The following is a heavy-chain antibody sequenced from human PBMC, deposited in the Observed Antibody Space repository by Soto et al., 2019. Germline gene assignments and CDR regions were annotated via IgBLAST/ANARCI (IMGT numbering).Heavy chain of an antibody. D-gene: IGHD6-25*01. CDR2: IYHSGNT. CDR3: GSVRPSGYVLS. CDR1: GGSISTVGYS. V-gene: IGHV4-61*08. J-gene: IGHJ5*02. Sequence: SETLSLTCTVSGGSISTVGYSWSWIRQPPGKGLEWIGYIYHSGNTNYNPSLKSRVTISIDTSKNQFSLRLASVTAADTAFYYCGSVRPSGYVLSWGQGTLVTVSS.